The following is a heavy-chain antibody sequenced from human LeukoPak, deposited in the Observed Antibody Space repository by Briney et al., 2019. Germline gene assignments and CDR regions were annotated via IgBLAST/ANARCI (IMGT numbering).Heavy chain of an antibody. CDR1: GFTVSSNS. CDR2: IYSGTT. D-gene: IGHD3-16*01. V-gene: IGHV3-66*03. Sequence: GGSLRLSCTVSGFTVSSNSMSWVRQAPGKGLEWVSFIYSGTTHYSDSVKGRFTISRDNSKNTLYLQLNSLTPEDTAVYFCARDPPGRGAYYFDYWGQGTLVTVSS. J-gene: IGHJ4*02. CDR3: ARDPPGRGAYYFDY.